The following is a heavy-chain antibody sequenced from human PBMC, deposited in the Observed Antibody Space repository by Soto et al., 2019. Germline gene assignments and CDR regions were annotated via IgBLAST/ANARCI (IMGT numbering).Heavy chain of an antibody. D-gene: IGHD3-22*01. CDR2: ISHSGIT. V-gene: IGHV4-4*02. J-gene: IGHJ4*02. Sequence: QVQLQESGPGLVRPLGALSVTCAVSGDSISRSHWWSWVRQSPGKGLEWIGEISHSGITNYNPSLKVRVASSGDKWQRQPSLKLTSPTAAPTAVHYCASVRYGSSGFDHWVQGPWVSVSS. CDR1: GDSISRSHW. CDR3: ASVRYGSSGFDH.